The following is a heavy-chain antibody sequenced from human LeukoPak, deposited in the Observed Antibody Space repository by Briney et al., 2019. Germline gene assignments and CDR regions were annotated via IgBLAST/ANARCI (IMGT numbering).Heavy chain of an antibody. D-gene: IGHD1-26*01. J-gene: IGHJ4*02. V-gene: IGHV5-51*01. Sequence: GESLKISCKGSGYSFTSYWIGWVRQMPGKGLEWMGIIYPGDSDTRYSPSFQGQVTISADKSISTAYLQWSSLKASDTAMYYCARCIVGATHGADLFDYWGQGTLVTVSS. CDR2: IYPGDSDT. CDR1: GYSFTSYW. CDR3: ARCIVGATHGADLFDY.